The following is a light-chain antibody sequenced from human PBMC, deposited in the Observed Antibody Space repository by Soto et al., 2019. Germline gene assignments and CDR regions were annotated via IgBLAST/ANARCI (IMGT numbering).Light chain of an antibody. V-gene: IGKV3-11*01. CDR2: DAS. Sequence: EIVVTQSPATLSLSPGERATLSCRASQSVSSYLAWYQQKPGQAPRLLIYDASNRATRIPARFSGSGSGADFSLTISSLEHEDFAVYYCQQRSTRQGATFGGGTKVEIK. CDR1: QSVSSY. CDR3: QQRSTRQGAT. J-gene: IGKJ4*01.